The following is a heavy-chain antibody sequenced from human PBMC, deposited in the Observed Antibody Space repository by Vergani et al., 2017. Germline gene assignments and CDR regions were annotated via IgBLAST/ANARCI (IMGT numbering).Heavy chain of an antibody. CDR1: EYRFGNYW. CDR2: IYPADSDT. J-gene: IGHJ4*02. D-gene: IGHD1-1*01. Sequence: EVELVQSGPEMRKPGESLRISCKGSEYRFGNYWIGCVRQMPGKGLEWMGIIYPADSDTRYSPSFQGQVTISADKSISTAFLQWDSLKASDTALYYCARNTTYTDSWGQGTLVTVSS. V-gene: IGHV5-51*03. CDR3: ARNTTYTDS.